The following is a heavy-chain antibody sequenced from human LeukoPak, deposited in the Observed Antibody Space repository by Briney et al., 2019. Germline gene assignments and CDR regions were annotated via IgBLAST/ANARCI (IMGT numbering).Heavy chain of an antibody. CDR1: GYTFSSYY. Sequence: ASVKVSCKASGYTFSSYYMHWVRQAPGQGLEWMGIINPRGGSTSYAQKFQGRVTMTRDTSTSAVYMELSSLRSEDTAVYYCARDQPNYYGSGSYYMPLGYWGQGTLVTVSS. J-gene: IGHJ4*02. D-gene: IGHD3-10*01. CDR3: ARDQPNYYGSGSYYMPLGY. CDR2: INPRGGST. V-gene: IGHV1-46*03.